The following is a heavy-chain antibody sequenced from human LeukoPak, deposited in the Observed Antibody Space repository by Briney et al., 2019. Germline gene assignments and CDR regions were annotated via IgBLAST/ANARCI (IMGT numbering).Heavy chain of an antibody. D-gene: IGHD3-16*02. Sequence: ASVKVSCKASGYTFTSYDINWVRQATGQGLEWMGWMNPNSGNTGYAQKFRGRVTMTRNTSISTAYMELSSLRSEDTAVYYCARGAVSGYPNWFDPWGQGTLVTVSS. CDR2: MNPNSGNT. CDR3: ARGAVSGYPNWFDP. V-gene: IGHV1-8*01. J-gene: IGHJ5*02. CDR1: GYTFTSYD.